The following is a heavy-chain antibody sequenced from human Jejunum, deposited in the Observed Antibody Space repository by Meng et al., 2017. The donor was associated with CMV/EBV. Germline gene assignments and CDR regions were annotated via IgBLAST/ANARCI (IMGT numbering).Heavy chain of an antibody. V-gene: IGHV1-3*01. D-gene: IGHD3-22*01. J-gene: IGHJ4*02. CDR3: ARAGYDSSGYYPQPFDY. Sequence: QVQLVQSGYELKKPGASVTVSCKASGYTLTSYAMHWVRQAPGQRLEWMGWINAGNGNTKYSQRFQGRVTITRDTSASTAYMELSSLRSEDTTVYYCARAGYDSSGYYPQPFDYWGQGTLVTVSS. CDR2: INAGNGNT. CDR1: GYTLTSYA.